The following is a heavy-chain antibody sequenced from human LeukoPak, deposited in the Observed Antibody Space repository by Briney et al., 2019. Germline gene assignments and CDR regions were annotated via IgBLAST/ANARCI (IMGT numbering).Heavy chain of an antibody. CDR3: ARLLGDYFYYYGLDV. V-gene: IGHV3-33*01. D-gene: IGHD3-10*01. J-gene: IGHJ6*02. Sequence: PGRSLRLSCAASGFTFSNYGMYWVRQAPGKGLEWVAVIWYDGSNKYYADSVKGRFSISRDNAKNSLYLQMKSLRAEDTAVYYCARLLGDYFYYYGLDVWGQGTTVTVSS. CDR2: IWYDGSNK. CDR1: GFTFSNYG.